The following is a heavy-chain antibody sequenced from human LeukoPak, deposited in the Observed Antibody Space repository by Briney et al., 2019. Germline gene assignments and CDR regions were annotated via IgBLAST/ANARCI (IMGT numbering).Heavy chain of an antibody. D-gene: IGHD3-22*01. CDR2: IIPIFGTA. V-gene: IGHV1-69*13. CDR3: ARPPLAYYYDSSGYYYLDY. Sequence: SVKVSCKASGGTFSSYAISWVRQAPGQGLEWVGGIIPIFGTANYAQKFQDRVTITADESTSTAYMELSSLRSEDTAVFYCARPPLAYYYDSSGYYYLDYWGQGTLVTVSS. CDR1: GGTFSSYA. J-gene: IGHJ4*02.